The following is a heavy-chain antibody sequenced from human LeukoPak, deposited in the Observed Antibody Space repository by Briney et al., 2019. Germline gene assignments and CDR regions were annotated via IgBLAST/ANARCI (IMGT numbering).Heavy chain of an antibody. CDR2: ISGSGRST. V-gene: IGHV3-23*01. J-gene: IGHJ4*02. CDR3: TRPGIAAAPTDY. Sequence: PGGSLRLSCTASGFTYSNYAMNWVRQAPGKGLEWVSVISGSGRSTYYADSVKGRFTISRDKPTNSLYLQMNSLKTEDTAVYYCTRPGIAAAPTDYWGQGTLVTVSS. CDR1: GFTYSNYA. D-gene: IGHD6-13*01.